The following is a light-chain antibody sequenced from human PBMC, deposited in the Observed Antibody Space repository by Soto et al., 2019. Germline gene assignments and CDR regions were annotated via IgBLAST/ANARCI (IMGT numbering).Light chain of an antibody. CDR2: DAS. J-gene: IGKJ4*01. CDR3: QQYDNLPLT. V-gene: IGKV1-33*01. Sequence: DIQMTQSPSSLSASVGDRVTITCQASQDISNYLNWYQQKPGKAPKLLIYDASNLETGATSRFSGRGSGTAFTFTISSLQPEDIATYYCQQYDNLPLTFGGGTKVEIK. CDR1: QDISNY.